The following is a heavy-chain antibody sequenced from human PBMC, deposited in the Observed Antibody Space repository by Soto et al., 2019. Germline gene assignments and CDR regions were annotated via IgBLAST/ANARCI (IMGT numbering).Heavy chain of an antibody. Sequence: NPSETLSLTCAVYGGSFSGYYWSWIRQPPGKGLEWIGEINHSGSTNYNPSLKSRVTISVDTSKNQFSLKLSSVTAADTAVYYCERASSGWYRRANCFDTWGQGTLVTVSS. CDR1: GGSFSGYY. J-gene: IGHJ5*02. D-gene: IGHD6-19*01. V-gene: IGHV4-34*01. CDR2: INHSGST. CDR3: ERASSGWYRRANCFDT.